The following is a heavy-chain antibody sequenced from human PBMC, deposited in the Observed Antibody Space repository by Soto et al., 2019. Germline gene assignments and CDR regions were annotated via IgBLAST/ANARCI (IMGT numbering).Heavy chain of an antibody. J-gene: IGHJ4*02. CDR1: GGTFSGKA. Sequence: QVQLVQSGAEVEKPGSSVKVSCRAPGGTFSGKAISGVRQAPGKGLSGRGGIIPIFGTANYAQKFQGRVTITADESTSTAYMELSSLRSEDTAVYYCAREQDGVVGASFDYWGQGTLVTVSS. CDR2: IIPIFGTA. D-gene: IGHD1-26*01. V-gene: IGHV1-69*01. CDR3: AREQDGVVGASFDY.